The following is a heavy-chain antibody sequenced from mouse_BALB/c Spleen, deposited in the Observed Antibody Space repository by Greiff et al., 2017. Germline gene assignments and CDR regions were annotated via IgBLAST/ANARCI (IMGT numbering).Heavy chain of an antibody. V-gene: IGHV1S81*02. CDR1: GYTFTSYW. D-gene: IGHD2-14*01. Sequence: VQLQQPGAELVKPGASVKLSCKASGYTFTSYWMHWVKQRPGQGLEWIGEINPSNGRTNYNEKFKSKATLTVDKSSSTAYMQLSSLTSEDSAVYYCAIYYRYDEFAYWGQGTLVTVSA. CDR3: AIYYRYDEFAY. J-gene: IGHJ3*01. CDR2: INPSNGRT.